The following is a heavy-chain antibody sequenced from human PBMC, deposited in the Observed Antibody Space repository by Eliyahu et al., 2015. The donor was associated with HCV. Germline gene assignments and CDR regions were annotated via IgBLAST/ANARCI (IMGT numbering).Heavy chain of an antibody. CDR3: ARGELAYAS. J-gene: IGHJ5*02. CDR1: GGSISSSSYY. Sequence: PGLVKPSETLSLTCTVSGGSISSSSYYWGWIRQPPGKGLEWIGSIYYSGSTYYNPSLKSRVTISVDTSKNQFSLKLSSVTAADTAVYYCARGELAYASWGQGTLVTVSS. V-gene: IGHV4-39*01. CDR2: IYYSGST. D-gene: IGHD1-1*01.